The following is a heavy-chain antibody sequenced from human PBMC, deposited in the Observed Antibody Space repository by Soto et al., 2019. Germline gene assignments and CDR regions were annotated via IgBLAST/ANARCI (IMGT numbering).Heavy chain of an antibody. J-gene: IGHJ5*02. V-gene: IGHV3-11*01. D-gene: IGHD2-15*01. CDR1: GFTFSYYY. CDR3: ARVVVAATPAYWFDP. CDR2: ISSSGSTI. Sequence: PWGSLRLSCAASGFTFSYYYMSGIRQAPGKGLEWVSYISSSGSTIYYADSVKGRFTISRYNAKNSLYLQMNSLRAEDTAVYYCARVVVAATPAYWFDPWGQGTLVTVS.